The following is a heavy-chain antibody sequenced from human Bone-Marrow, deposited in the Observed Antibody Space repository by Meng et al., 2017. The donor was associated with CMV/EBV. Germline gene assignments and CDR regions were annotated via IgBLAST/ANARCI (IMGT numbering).Heavy chain of an antibody. Sequence: ASVKVSCKASGYTFTSYLISWVRQAPGQGLEWMGWISAYNGNTNYAQKLQGRLTMTTDTSTSTAYMELRSLRPDDTAVYYCARDPPAVYDFWSGYLGRYYYYYGMDVWGQGTTVTVSS. CDR2: ISAYNGNT. CDR3: ARDPPAVYDFWSGYLGRYYYYYGMDV. CDR1: GYTFTSYL. V-gene: IGHV1-18*01. D-gene: IGHD3-3*01. J-gene: IGHJ6*02.